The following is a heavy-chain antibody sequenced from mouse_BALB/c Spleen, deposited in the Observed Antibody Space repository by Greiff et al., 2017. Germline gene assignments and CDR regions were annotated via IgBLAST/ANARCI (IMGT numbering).Heavy chain of an antibody. Sequence: EVQLEESGPGLVKPSPSLSLTCTVTGYSITSDYAWYWIRPFPGNILEWMGYISYSGSTSYNPSLKRRISITRDTSKNQFFLQLNSVTTEDTATYYGARGVITTALDYWGQGTTLTVSS. CDR3: ARGVITTALDY. CDR2: ISYSGST. V-gene: IGHV3-2*02. J-gene: IGHJ2*01. D-gene: IGHD2-4*01. CDR1: GYSITSDYA.